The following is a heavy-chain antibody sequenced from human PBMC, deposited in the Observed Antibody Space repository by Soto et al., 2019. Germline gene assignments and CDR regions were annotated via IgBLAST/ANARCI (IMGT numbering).Heavy chain of an antibody. CDR3: AKASGRVHYGMHV. CDR2: IRGSGGGT. D-gene: IGHD3-10*01. Sequence: HPGGSLRLSCAASGFPFSMFAMNWVRQAPGKGLEWVSGIRGSGGGTYYADSVKGRFTISRDDSRNMLYLEMNTLRGEDTAVYYCAKASGRVHYGMHVWGQGTTVTVSS. J-gene: IGHJ6*02. CDR1: GFPFSMFA. V-gene: IGHV3-23*01.